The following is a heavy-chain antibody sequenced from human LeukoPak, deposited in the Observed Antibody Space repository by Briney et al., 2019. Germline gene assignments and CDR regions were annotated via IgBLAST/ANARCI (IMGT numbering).Heavy chain of an antibody. J-gene: IGHJ4*02. V-gene: IGHV4-39*07. CDR1: GGSISSSSYY. CDR2: IHHSGGT. Sequence: SETLSLTCTVSGGSISSSSYYWGWIRQPPGKGLEWIGEIHHSGGTNYNPSLKSRVTMSLDNSNNHFSLKLSSVTAADTAVYYCARDRSEYSYAYDYWGQGTLVTVSS. D-gene: IGHD5-18*01. CDR3: ARDRSEYSYAYDY.